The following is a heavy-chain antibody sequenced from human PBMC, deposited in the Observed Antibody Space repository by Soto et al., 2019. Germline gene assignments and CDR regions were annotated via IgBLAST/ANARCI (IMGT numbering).Heavy chain of an antibody. Sequence: ASVKVSCKASGYTFTSYYMHWVRQAPGQGLEWMGIINPSGGSTSYAQKFQGRVTMTRDTSTSTVYMELSSLRSEDTAVYYCVRDHGIVVVPAASPRYGMDVWGQGTTVTVSS. V-gene: IGHV1-46*01. CDR3: VRDHGIVVVPAASPRYGMDV. CDR1: GYTFTSYY. J-gene: IGHJ6*02. D-gene: IGHD2-2*01. CDR2: INPSGGST.